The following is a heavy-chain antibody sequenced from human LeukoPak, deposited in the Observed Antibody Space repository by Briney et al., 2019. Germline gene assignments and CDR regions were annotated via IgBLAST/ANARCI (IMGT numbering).Heavy chain of an antibody. CDR1: GASISSYY. J-gene: IGHJ4*02. V-gene: IGHV4-59*01. D-gene: IGHD5-24*01. Sequence: SETLSLTCTVSGASISSYYWSWIRQPPGKGLEWIGYIYYSGSTNHNPSLKSRVTISIDTSKNQFSLKLTSITAADTAVYYCARVRGGTYNHYFDYWGQGTLVTVSS. CDR3: ARVRGGTYNHYFDY. CDR2: IYYSGST.